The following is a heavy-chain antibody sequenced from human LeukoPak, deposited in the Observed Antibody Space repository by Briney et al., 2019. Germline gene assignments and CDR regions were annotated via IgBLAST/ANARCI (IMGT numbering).Heavy chain of an antibody. CDR2: ISDSGDRT. CDR3: AKDARRSSGWWFFDH. Sequence: GGKVKISVGAPGFKKKNLDMGWVRQAAGRGLEWVSAISDSGDRTYYADSVKGRFTLSRDNSKNTLYLQMNSLRAEDTAVYYCAKDARRSSGWWFFDHWGQGTLVTVSS. J-gene: IGHJ4*02. CDR1: GFKKKNLD. D-gene: IGHD6-19*01. V-gene: IGHV3-23*01.